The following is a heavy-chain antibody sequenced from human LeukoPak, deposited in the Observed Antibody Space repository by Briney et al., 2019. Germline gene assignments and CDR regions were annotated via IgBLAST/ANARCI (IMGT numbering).Heavy chain of an antibody. J-gene: IGHJ5*02. CDR3: AKDDGMTGYLNWFDP. V-gene: IGHV3-23*01. CDR1: GFTFSSYA. CDR2: ISGSGGST. D-gene: IGHD3-9*01. Sequence: PGGSLRLSCAVSGFTFSSYAMSWVRQAPGKGLEWVSAISGSGGSTYYADSVKGRFTISRDNSKNTLYLQMNSLRAEDTAVYYCAKDDGMTGYLNWFDPWGQGTLVTVSS.